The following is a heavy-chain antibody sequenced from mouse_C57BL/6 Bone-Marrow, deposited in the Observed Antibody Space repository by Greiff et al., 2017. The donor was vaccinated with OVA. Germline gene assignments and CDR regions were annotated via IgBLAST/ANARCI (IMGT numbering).Heavy chain of an antibody. Sequence: VQLVESGPGLVAPSQSLSITCTVSGFSLTSYGVHWVRQPPGKGLEWLVVIWSDGSTTYNSALKSRLSISQENSTSHVFLKMNSLQTDDTAMYYSTRQKDYKSIHYAMDYWGQGTSVTVSS. J-gene: IGHJ4*01. D-gene: IGHD2-13*01. CDR3: TRQKDYKSIHYAMDY. CDR1: GFSLTSYG. CDR2: IWSDGST. V-gene: IGHV2-6-1*01.